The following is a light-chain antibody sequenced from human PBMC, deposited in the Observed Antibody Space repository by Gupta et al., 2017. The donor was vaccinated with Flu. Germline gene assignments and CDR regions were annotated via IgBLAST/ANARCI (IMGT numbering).Light chain of an antibody. V-gene: IGKV2-30*01. CDR1: QGLVYSDGNTY. CDR3: RQGAHWPWA. Sequence: DVVMTQSPLSLAVTLGQPASISCRSSQGLVYSDGNTYLHWFQQRPGQSPRRLIYLGSNRDSGVPDKLSGSGSGTDFTLKISRGEAEDIGVYSCRQGAHWPWAFGQGTKLEIK. CDR2: LGS. J-gene: IGKJ1*01.